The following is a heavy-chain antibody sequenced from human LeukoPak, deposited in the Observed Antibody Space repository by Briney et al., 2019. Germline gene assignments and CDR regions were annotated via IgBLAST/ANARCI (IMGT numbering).Heavy chain of an antibody. J-gene: IGHJ4*02. D-gene: IGHD3-10*01. CDR3: ARMNDGLRGPTDF. V-gene: IGHV1-18*01. CDR1: GYTFSTYG. CDR2: ISAYTGDT. Sequence: ASVKVSCKASGYTFSTYGITWVRQAPGQGLEYMGWISAYTGDTNSAEEFQGRVTLTTDTSTGTAYMHLRSLRSGDSAVYYCARMNDGLRGPTDFWGPGTLVIVSS.